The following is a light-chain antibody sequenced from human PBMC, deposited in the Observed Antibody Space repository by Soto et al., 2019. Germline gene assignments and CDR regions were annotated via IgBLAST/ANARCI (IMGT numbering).Light chain of an antibody. J-gene: IGLJ3*02. CDR2: LEGSGSY. CDR1: SGHSSYI. Sequence: QLVLTQSSSASASLGSSVKLTCTLSSGHSSYIIAWHQQQPGKAPRYLMKLEGSGSYNKGSGVPDRFSGSSSGADRYLTISTLQLEDEADYYCETWDRNTRVFGGGTKVTVL. V-gene: IGLV4-60*02. CDR3: ETWDRNTRV.